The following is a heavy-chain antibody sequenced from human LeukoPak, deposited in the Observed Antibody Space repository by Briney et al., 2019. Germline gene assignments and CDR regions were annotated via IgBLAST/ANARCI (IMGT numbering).Heavy chain of an antibody. CDR3: ARRWEDYFDY. J-gene: IGHJ4*02. Sequence: PGGSLRLSCAASGFTFSSYSMNWVRQAPGKGLEWVSYISSSSSTIYYADSVKGRFTISRDNAKNSLYLQMNSLRAEDTAVYYCARRWEDYFDYWGQGTLVTVSS. CDR1: GFTFSSYS. D-gene: IGHD1-26*01. V-gene: IGHV3-48*04. CDR2: ISSSSSTI.